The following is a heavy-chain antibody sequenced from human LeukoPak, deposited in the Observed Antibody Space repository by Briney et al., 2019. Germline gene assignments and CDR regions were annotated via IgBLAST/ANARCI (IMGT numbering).Heavy chain of an antibody. D-gene: IGHD3-10*01. J-gene: IGHJ4*02. V-gene: IGHV1-69*13. CDR2: IIPMFGTA. CDR1: GGTFSSYA. CDR3: ARDPSMVRGENTPYFDY. Sequence: VASVKVSCKASGGTFSSYAISWVRQAPGQGLEWMGGIIPMFGTADYAQKFQGRVTITADESTSTAYMELSSLRSEDTAVYYCARDPSMVRGENTPYFDYWGQGTLVTVSS.